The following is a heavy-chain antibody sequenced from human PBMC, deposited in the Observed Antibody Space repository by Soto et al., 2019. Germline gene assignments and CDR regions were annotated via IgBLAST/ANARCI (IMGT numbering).Heavy chain of an antibody. CDR2: VNVGVGAT. J-gene: IGHJ4*02. V-gene: IGHV3-23*01. CDR3: AKNHYFDS. Sequence: GGSLRLSCTASGFTFSSYAMSWVRQAPGKGLEWVSSVNVGVGATNFADSVKGRFTISRDDSKKTLYLQMNSLRAEDTAVYYCAKNHYFDSWGQGTRVTVSS. CDR1: GFTFSSYA.